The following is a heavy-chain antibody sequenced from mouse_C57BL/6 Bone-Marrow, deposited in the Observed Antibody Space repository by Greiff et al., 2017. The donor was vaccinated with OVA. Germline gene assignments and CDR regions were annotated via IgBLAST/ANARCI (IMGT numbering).Heavy chain of an antibody. J-gene: IGHJ2*01. V-gene: IGHV10-1*01. CDR2: IRSKSNNYAT. CDR1: GFSFNTYA. CDR3: VRHRDYGSSYIFDY. D-gene: IGHD1-1*01. Sequence: DVMLVESGGGLVQPKGSLKLSCAASGFSFNTYAMNWVRQAPGKGLEWVARIRSKSNNYATYYADSVKDRFTISRDDSESMLYLQMNNLKTEDTAMYYCVRHRDYGSSYIFDYWGQGTTLTVSS.